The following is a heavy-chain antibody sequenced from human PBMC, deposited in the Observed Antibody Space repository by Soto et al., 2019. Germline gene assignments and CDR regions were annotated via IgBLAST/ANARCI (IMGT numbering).Heavy chain of an antibody. D-gene: IGHD2-15*01. J-gene: IGHJ3*02. CDR2: MNRDGSYI. V-gene: IGHV3-74*01. CDR1: GFSFRNYW. Sequence: EVQLVESGGGLVQPGGSLRLSCAASGFSFRNYWMHWVRQAPGKGLVWVSRMNRDGSYINYADSVRGRFTISRDNAKNTLYLEMNSLRAEDTAVYYCARLFCSGGNCYYAFDIWGQGTMVIVSS. CDR3: ARLFCSGGNCYYAFDI.